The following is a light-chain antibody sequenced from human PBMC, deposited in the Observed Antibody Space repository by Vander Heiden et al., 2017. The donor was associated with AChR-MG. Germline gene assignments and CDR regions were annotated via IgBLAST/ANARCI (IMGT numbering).Light chain of an antibody. J-gene: IGKJ2*01. Sequence: DIVMTQSPDSLAVSLGERATINCKSSQSILYSSNNKNYLAWYQQKPRQPPKLLIDWASTREAGVPDRCSGSGSGTDFTLTISSLQAEDVAVYYCQQYYSTPPTFGQGTKLEIK. CDR1: QSILYSSNNKNY. CDR3: QQYYSTPPT. CDR2: WAS. V-gene: IGKV4-1*01.